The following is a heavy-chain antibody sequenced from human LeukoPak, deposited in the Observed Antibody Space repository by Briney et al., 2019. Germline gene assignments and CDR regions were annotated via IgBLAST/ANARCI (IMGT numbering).Heavy chain of an antibody. CDR3: ARAYDFTDY. CDR2: ISNSGGST. J-gene: IGHJ4*02. CDR1: GFTFSSYA. V-gene: IGHV3-23*01. D-gene: IGHD3/OR15-3a*01. Sequence: GGSLRLSCAASGFTFSSYAMSWVRQAPGKGLEWVSVISNSGGSTFYADSVKGRFTISRDNSKNTLYLQMNSLRAEDTAVYYCARAYDFTDYWGQGTLVTVSS.